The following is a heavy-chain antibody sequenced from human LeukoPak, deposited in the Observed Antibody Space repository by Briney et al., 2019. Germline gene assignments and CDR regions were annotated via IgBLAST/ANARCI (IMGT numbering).Heavy chain of an antibody. CDR2: IWFDGKTT. CDR1: GFTFSTHA. D-gene: IGHD6-19*01. V-gene: IGHV3-33*01. J-gene: IGHJ4*02. Sequence: GGSLRLSCAASGFTFSTHAMHWVRQAPAKGLEWVAMIWFDGKTTYYVSSVKGRFTISRDNSKNTVDLRMNSLRAEDTAVYYCTRDPPSSGWPFDYWGQGTLVTVSS. CDR3: TRDPPSSGWPFDY.